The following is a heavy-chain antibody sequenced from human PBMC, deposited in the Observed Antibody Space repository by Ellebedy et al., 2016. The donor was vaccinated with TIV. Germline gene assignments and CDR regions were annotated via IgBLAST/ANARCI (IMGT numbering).Heavy chain of an antibody. Sequence: GESLKISCAASGFTFSSYAMHWVRQAPGKGLEWVALISYDGSKKYYAHAVKGRFTISRDNSRNTLSVQINSLRVEDTAFYYCARVYLSYAIDSWGQGTLVTVSS. D-gene: IGHD2-21*01. CDR3: ARVYLSYAIDS. V-gene: IGHV3-30*04. CDR2: ISYDGSKK. CDR1: GFTFSSYA. J-gene: IGHJ4*02.